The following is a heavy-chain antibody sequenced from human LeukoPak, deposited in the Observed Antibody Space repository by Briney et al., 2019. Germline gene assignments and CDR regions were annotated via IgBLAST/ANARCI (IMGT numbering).Heavy chain of an antibody. CDR2: INDRGST. D-gene: IGHD3-22*01. J-gene: IGHJ4*02. CDR3: ARGRLTADTFFFDTNGYYYFDS. Sequence: PSETLSLTCAVYGGSLRAYYGSWIRHPPGKALGWIGEINDRGSTNHNPSLRSRVSISVDTSTNQLSLKLHSVTAADTAVYFCARGRLTADTFFFDTNGYYYFDSWGQGTLVTVSS. CDR1: GGSLRAYY. V-gene: IGHV4-34*01.